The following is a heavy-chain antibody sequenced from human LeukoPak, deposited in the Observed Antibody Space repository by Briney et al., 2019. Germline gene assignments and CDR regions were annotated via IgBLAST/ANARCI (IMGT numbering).Heavy chain of an antibody. V-gene: IGHV1-8*02. Sequence: ASVKVSCKASGYTFTSYGINWVRQATGQGLEWMGWMNPNSGNTGYAQKFQGRVTMTRNTSISTAYMELSSLRSEDTAVYYCARVSYGWVAAGTQYFQHWGQGTLVTVSS. CDR3: ARVSYGWVAAGTQYFQH. D-gene: IGHD6-13*01. CDR2: MNPNSGNT. CDR1: GYTFTSYG. J-gene: IGHJ1*01.